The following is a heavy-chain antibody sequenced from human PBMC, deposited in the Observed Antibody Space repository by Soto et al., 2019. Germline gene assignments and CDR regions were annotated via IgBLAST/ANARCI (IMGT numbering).Heavy chain of an antibody. Sequence: ASVKVSCKASGYTFTIYCISWVRQAPGQGLEWMGWISAYNGNTNYAQKLQGRVTMTTDTSTSTAYMELRSLRSDDTAVYYCARWRQDNWNHWFDPWGQGTLVTVSS. V-gene: IGHV1-18*01. CDR2: ISAYNGNT. CDR3: ARWRQDNWNHWFDP. CDR1: GYTFTIYC. J-gene: IGHJ5*02. D-gene: IGHD1-20*01.